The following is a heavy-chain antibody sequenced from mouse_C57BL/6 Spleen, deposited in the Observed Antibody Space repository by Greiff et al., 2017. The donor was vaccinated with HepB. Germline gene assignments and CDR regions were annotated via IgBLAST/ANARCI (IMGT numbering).Heavy chain of an antibody. CDR3: ARPTTVVADYFDY. V-gene: IGHV5-17*01. CDR1: GFTFSDYG. Sequence: EVKLVESGGGLVKPGGSLKLSCAASGFTFSDYGMHWVRQAPEKGLEWVAYISSGSSTIYYADTVKGRFTISRDNAKNTLFLQMTSLRSEDTAMYDCARPTTVVADYFDYWGQGTTLTVSS. J-gene: IGHJ2*01. D-gene: IGHD1-1*01. CDR2: ISSGSSTI.